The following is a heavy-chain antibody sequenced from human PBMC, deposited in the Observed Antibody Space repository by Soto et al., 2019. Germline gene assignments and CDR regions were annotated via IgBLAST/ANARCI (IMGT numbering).Heavy chain of an antibody. CDR3: ARSRPLLTYYYYYGMDV. Sequence: QPGGSLRLSCAASGFTFSSYAMHWVRQAPGKGLEYVSAISSNGGSTYYADSVKGRFTISRDNSKNTLYLQMGSLRAEDMAVYYCARSRPLLTYYYYYGMDVWGQGTTVTVSS. D-gene: IGHD2-15*01. V-gene: IGHV3-64*02. CDR2: ISSNGGST. CDR1: GFTFSSYA. J-gene: IGHJ6*02.